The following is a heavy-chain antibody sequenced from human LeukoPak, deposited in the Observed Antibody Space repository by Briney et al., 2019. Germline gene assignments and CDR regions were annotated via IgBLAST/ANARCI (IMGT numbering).Heavy chain of an antibody. CDR2: IYYSGST. V-gene: IGHV4-39*01. J-gene: IGHJ4*02. D-gene: IGHD3-3*01. Sequence: PSETLSLTCTVSGGSISSSSYYWGWIRQPPGKGQKWIGSIYYSGSTYYNPSLKSRVTISVDTSKNQFSLKLSSVTAADTAVYYCARLGYYDFWIDYWGQGTLVTVSS. CDR1: GGSISSSSYY. CDR3: ARLGYYDFWIDY.